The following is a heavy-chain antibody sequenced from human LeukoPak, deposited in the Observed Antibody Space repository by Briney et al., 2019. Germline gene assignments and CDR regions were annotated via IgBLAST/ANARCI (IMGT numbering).Heavy chain of an antibody. J-gene: IGHJ4*02. CDR3: ARERAYCTGGVCPFDY. D-gene: IGHD2-8*02. V-gene: IGHV4-34*01. CDR2: INHSGST. CDR1: GGSFSGYY. Sequence: KPSETLSLTCAVYGGSFSGYYWSWIRQTPGKGLEWIGEINHSGSTNYKPSLKSRDTVSVDTSKNQFFLKLSSVAAADTAVYYCARERAYCTGGVCPFDYWGQGTLVTVSS.